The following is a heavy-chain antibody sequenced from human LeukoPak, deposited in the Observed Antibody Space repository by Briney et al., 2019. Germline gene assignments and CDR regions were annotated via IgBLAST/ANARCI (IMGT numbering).Heavy chain of an antibody. J-gene: IGHJ4*02. CDR2: INWNGGST. D-gene: IGHD3-22*01. Sequence: GGSLRLSCAASGFTFSSYSMSWVRQAPGKGLEWVSGINWNGGSTGYADSVKGRFTISRDDAKNSLYLQMNSLRAEDTALYYCARDNDSSGFDYFDYWGQGTLVTVSS. CDR1: GFTFSSYS. CDR3: ARDNDSSGFDYFDY. V-gene: IGHV3-20*04.